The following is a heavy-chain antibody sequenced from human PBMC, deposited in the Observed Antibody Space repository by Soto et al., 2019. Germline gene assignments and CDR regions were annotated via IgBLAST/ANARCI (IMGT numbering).Heavy chain of an antibody. V-gene: IGHV4-31*03. Sequence: QVQLQESGPGLVKPTQTLSLTCTVSGDSISSGGYFWNWIRQHPGKGLEWIGLIYYTGSTFYNPSLRSRVTFSVDTSTNQFSLKLTSVTVADTAVYFCARLSSSSSFDFWGQGTLVTVSS. D-gene: IGHD6-6*01. CDR1: GDSISSGGYF. CDR3: ARLSSSSSFDF. J-gene: IGHJ4*02. CDR2: IYYTGST.